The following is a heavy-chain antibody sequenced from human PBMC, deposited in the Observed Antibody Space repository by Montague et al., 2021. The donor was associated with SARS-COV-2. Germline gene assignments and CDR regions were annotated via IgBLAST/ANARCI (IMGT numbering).Heavy chain of an antibody. V-gene: IGHV4-59*01. CDR3: ARGGERSPLEGPLDY. CDR2: IYYSGST. Sequence: SETLSLTCTVSGGSISSYYWSWIRQPPGKGLEWIGYIYYSGSTNYNPSLKSRVTISVDTSKNQFSLKLRSVTAADTAVYYCARGGERSPLEGPLDYWGQGTLVTVSS. J-gene: IGHJ4*02. CDR1: GGSISSYY. D-gene: IGHD3-10*01.